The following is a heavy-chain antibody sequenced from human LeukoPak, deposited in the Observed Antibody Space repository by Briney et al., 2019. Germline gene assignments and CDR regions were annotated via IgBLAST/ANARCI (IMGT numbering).Heavy chain of an antibody. J-gene: IGHJ4*02. V-gene: IGHV1-8*01. Sequence: VASVKVSCKASGYTFTSYDINWVRQATGQGLEWMGWVNPNSGNTGYAQNFQGRVTMTRDTSTSTAYMELSSLRSEDTAVYYCARVTYYHILTGSYSGGDFDHWGQGTLVTVSS. CDR1: GYTFTSYD. CDR2: VNPNSGNT. CDR3: ARVTYYHILTGSYSGGDFDH. D-gene: IGHD3-9*01.